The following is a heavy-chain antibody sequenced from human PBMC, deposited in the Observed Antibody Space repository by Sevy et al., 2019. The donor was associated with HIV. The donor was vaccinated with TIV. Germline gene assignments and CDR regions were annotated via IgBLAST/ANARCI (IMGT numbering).Heavy chain of an antibody. J-gene: IGHJ6*02. CDR2: IIPLFGTT. D-gene: IGHD1-1*01. CDR1: GGPFNTYA. Sequence: ASVKVSCKASGGPFNTYAITWIRQAPGQGLEWMVGIIPLFGTTNYAQKFQGRVTITADESRTTAYLEVSSFRSEDTAVYYCASEVGGSVRLERLTSYYGVDVWGQGTTVTVSS. V-gene: IGHV1-69*13. CDR3: ASEVGGSVRLERLTSYYGVDV.